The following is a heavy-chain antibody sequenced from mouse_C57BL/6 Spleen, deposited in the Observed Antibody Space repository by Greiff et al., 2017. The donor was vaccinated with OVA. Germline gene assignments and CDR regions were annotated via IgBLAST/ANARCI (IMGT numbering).Heavy chain of an antibody. CDR1: GFTFSNYW. CDR2: IRLKSDNYAT. J-gene: IGHJ2*01. D-gene: IGHD1-1*01. V-gene: IGHV6-3*01. Sequence: DVKLQESGGGLVQPGGSMKLSCVASGFTFSNYWMNWVRQSPEKGLEWVAQIRLKSDNYATHYAESVKGRFTISRDDSKSSVYLQMNNLRAEDTGIYYCTTGSSYSYYFDYWGQGTTLTVSS. CDR3: TTGSSYSYYFDY.